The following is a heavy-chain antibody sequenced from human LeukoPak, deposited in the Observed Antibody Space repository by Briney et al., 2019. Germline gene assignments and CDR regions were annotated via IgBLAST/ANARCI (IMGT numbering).Heavy chain of an antibody. Sequence: PSQTLSLTCTVSGGSISSGDYYWSWIRQPAGKGLEWIGRIYTSGSTNYNPSLKSRVTMSVDTSKNQFSLKLSSVTAADTAVYYCARGIWNYYFDYWGQGTLVTVSS. CDR2: IYTSGST. D-gene: IGHD2-21*01. CDR3: ARGIWNYYFDY. V-gene: IGHV4-61*02. CDR1: GGSISSGDYY. J-gene: IGHJ4*02.